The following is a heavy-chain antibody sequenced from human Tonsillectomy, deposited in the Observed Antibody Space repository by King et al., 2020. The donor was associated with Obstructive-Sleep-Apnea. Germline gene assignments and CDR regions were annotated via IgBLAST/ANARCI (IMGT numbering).Heavy chain of an antibody. CDR1: GGTFSSYA. CDR3: ARDGGIAVAGFDAFDI. J-gene: IGHJ3*02. D-gene: IGHD6-19*01. CDR2: IIPIFGTA. V-gene: IGHV1-69*01. Sequence: QLVQSGAEVKKPGSSVKVSCKASGGTFSSYAISWVRQAPGQGLEWMGGIIPIFGTANYAQKFQGRVTITADESTSTAYMERSSLRSEDTAVYYCARDGGIAVAGFDAFDIWGQGTMVTVSS.